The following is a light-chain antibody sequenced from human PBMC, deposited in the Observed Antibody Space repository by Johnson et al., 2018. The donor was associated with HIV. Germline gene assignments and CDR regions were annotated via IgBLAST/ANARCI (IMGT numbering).Light chain of an antibody. J-gene: IGLJ1*01. V-gene: IGLV1-51*01. CDR2: DNN. CDR1: SSNIANNY. Sequence: QAVLTQPPSVSAAPGQKVTISCSGSSSNIANNYVSWYQQLPGTAPKLLIYDNNKRPSGIPDRFSGSKSGTSATLGITGLQTGDEADYYCGTWDSSLSVLYVFGTGTKVTVL. CDR3: GTWDSSLSVLYV.